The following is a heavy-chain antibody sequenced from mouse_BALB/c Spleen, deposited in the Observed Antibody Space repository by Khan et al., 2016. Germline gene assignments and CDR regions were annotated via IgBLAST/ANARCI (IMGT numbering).Heavy chain of an antibody. V-gene: IGHV2-9*02. J-gene: IGHJ3*01. CDR2: IWAGGST. CDR1: GFSLTSYG. Sequence: QVQLKESGPGLVAPSQSLSITCTVSGFSLTSYGVHWVRQPPGKGLEWLGVIWAGGSTNYNSALMSSLSISKDNSKSQVFLKMNSLQTDDTAMYYCAIDGGQLGLRTWYAYWGNGSLVTVSA. CDR3: AIDGGQLGLRTWYAY. D-gene: IGHD3-2*01.